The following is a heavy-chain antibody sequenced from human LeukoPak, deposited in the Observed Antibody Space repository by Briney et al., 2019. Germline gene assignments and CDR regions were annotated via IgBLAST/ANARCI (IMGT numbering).Heavy chain of an antibody. CDR3: ARNGRVRRVVKDLFEY. Sequence: ASVKVSCKASGYTFRQYSMSWVRQAPGQGLEWMGRVSPYNGNTYYSQRFQDGVTITKDTSTGTAYMDLRNLRTGDTAMYYCARNGRVRRVVKDLFEYWGQGTLVAVSS. J-gene: IGHJ4*02. V-gene: IGHV1-18*01. CDR1: GYTFRQYS. D-gene: IGHD3-10*01. CDR2: VSPYNGNT.